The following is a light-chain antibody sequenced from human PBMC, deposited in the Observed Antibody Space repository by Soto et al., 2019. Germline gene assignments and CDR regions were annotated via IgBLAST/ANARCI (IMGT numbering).Light chain of an antibody. V-gene: IGLV2-14*01. CDR2: AVS. J-gene: IGLJ3*02. CDR1: RSDIGGYKY. Sequence: QSVLTQPASVSGSPGQSITISCTGTRSDIGGYKYVAWYQQHPGKAPKLIIYAVSNRPSGVSNRFSGSKSGNTASLTISVLQAEDEADFYGTSYTSSNTWVFGGGTQLTVL. CDR3: TSYTSSNTWV.